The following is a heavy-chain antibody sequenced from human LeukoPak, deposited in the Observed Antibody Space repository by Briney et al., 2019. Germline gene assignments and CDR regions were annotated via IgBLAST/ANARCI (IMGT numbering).Heavy chain of an antibody. CDR2: FHTDGRT. J-gene: IGHJ4*02. CDR3: ARGSGPGVTTIDS. CDR1: GFTFSSYD. Sequence: GGSLRLSCAASGFTFSSYDMHWVRQAPGEGLEWVSAFHTDGRTYYLDSVKGRFTISREDAKNSLYLQMNTLRAGDTAVYYCARGSGPGVTTIDSWGQGTLVIVSS. V-gene: IGHV3-13*01. D-gene: IGHD4-17*01.